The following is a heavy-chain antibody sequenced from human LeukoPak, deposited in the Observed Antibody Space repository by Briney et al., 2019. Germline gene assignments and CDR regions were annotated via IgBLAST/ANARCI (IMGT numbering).Heavy chain of an antibody. CDR3: ARDRGIVGARSPFDY. V-gene: IGHV1-69*04. CDR2: IIPILGIA. J-gene: IGHJ4*02. Sequence: ASVKVSCKASGGTFSSYAISWVRQAPGQGLEWMGRIIPILGIANYAQKFQGRVTITADKSTSTAYKELSSLRSEDTAVYYCARDRGIVGARSPFDYWGQGTLVTVSS. CDR1: GGTFSSYA. D-gene: IGHD1-26*01.